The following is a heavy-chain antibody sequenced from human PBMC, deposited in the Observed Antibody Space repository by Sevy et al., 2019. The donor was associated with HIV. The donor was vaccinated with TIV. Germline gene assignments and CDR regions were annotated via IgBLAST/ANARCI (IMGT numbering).Heavy chain of an antibody. D-gene: IGHD3-3*01. Sequence: SETLSLTCDVSGFSISNNFYWGWIRQPPGKGLEWIGRIYHSGTTYYSPSLNSRVTMSVDMSNNQFALRLTSVTAADTAVYDCARARRPETNYFCMDVWGKGTTVTVSS. V-gene: IGHV4-38-2*01. CDR2: IYHSGTT. CDR3: ARARRPETNYFCMDV. CDR1: GFSISNNFY. J-gene: IGHJ6*03.